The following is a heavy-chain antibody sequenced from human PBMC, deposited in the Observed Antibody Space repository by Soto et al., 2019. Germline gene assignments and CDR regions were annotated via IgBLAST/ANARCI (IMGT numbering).Heavy chain of an antibody. CDR1: GFAFISYS. D-gene: IGHD6-13*01. Sequence: GGCLRLSGAASGFAFISYSRNFVRQAPGKGLEWVSSISSSSSYIYYADSVKGRFTISRDNAKNSLYLQMNRLRAEDTAVYYCARGSSWLFDYWGQGTLVTVSS. CDR2: ISSSSSYI. J-gene: IGHJ4*02. V-gene: IGHV3-21*01. CDR3: ARGSSWLFDY.